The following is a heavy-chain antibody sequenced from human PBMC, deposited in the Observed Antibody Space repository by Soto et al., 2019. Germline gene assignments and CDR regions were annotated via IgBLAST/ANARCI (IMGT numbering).Heavy chain of an antibody. Sequence: QVQLVQSGAEVKKPGSSVKVSCKASGGTFSSYAISWVRQAPGQGLEWMGGIIPIFGTANYAQKFQGRVTITADESPSTAYMELSSLRSEDTAVYYCARADQLERHLDYYDYGMDVWGQGTTVTVSS. D-gene: IGHD1-1*01. V-gene: IGHV1-69*01. J-gene: IGHJ6*02. CDR1: GGTFSSYA. CDR3: ARADQLERHLDYYDYGMDV. CDR2: IIPIFGTA.